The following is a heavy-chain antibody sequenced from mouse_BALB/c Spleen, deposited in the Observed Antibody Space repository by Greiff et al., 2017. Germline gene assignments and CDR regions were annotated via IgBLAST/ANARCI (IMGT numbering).Heavy chain of an antibody. CDR3: ARYRGSSLYWYFDV. V-gene: IGHV3-8*02. D-gene: IGHD1-1*01. CDR1: GDSITSGY. J-gene: IGHJ1*01. CDR2: ISYSGST. Sequence: EVQLQQSGPSLVKPSQTLSLTCSVTGDSITSGYWNWIRKFPGNKLEYMGYISYSGSTYYNPSLKSRISITRDTSKNQYYLQLNSVTTEDTATYYCARYRGSSLYWYFDVWGAGTTVTVSS.